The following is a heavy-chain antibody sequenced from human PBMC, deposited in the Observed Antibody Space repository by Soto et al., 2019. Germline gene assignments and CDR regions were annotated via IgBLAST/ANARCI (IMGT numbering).Heavy chain of an antibody. D-gene: IGHD1-20*01. CDR2: ISPITGGT. V-gene: IGHV1-2*02. CDR3: ARDPGIETITAWYFNV. CDR1: GYTFTDHY. J-gene: IGHJ2*01. Sequence: QAQLVQSGAEVKKPGASVKVSCQAFGYTFTDHYLHWVRQAPGQGLEWMGWISPITGGTRYAPKFQGRVTLTRERSIATVYMDLSSLRSDDTAVYYCARDPGIETITAWYFNVWGRGTRVTVSS.